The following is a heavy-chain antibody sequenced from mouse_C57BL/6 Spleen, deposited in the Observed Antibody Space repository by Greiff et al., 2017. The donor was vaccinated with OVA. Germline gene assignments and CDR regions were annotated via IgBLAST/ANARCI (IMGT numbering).Heavy chain of an antibody. CDR2: IYPRSGNT. J-gene: IGHJ4*01. CDR1: GYTFTSYG. V-gene: IGHV1-81*01. D-gene: IGHD1-1*01. CDR3: AREGVAHDAMDY. Sequence: QVQLQQSGAELARPGASVKLSCKASGYTFTSYGISWVKQRTGQGLEWIGEIYPRSGNTYYNEKFKGKATLTADNSSRTASMELRSLTSAASSVFVCAREGVAHDAMDYWGQGTSVTVSA.